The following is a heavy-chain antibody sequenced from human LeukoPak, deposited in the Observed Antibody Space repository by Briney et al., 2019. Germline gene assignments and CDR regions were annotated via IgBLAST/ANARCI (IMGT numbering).Heavy chain of an antibody. CDR2: INPSGGST. D-gene: IGHD1-26*01. Sequence: GASVKDSCKASGYTFTSYYMHWERQAPGQGLEWMGIINPSGGSTSYAQKFQGRVTMTRDTSTSTVYMELSSLRSEDTAVYYCARGSPNWVGATSHFDYWGQGTLVTVSS. CDR1: GYTFTSYY. CDR3: ARGSPNWVGATSHFDY. J-gene: IGHJ4*02. V-gene: IGHV1-46*01.